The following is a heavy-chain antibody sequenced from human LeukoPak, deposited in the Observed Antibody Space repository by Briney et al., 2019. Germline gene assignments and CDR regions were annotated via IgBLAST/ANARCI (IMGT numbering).Heavy chain of an antibody. Sequence: GASVKVSCKASGYTFTSYGISWVRQAPGQGLEWMGWISAYNGNTNYAQKLQGRVTMTTDTSTSTAYMELRSLRSDDTAVYYCARSLTYYYDSSGYWGADYWGQGTLVTVSS. CDR2: ISAYNGNT. CDR1: GYTFTSYG. V-gene: IGHV1-18*01. D-gene: IGHD3-22*01. CDR3: ARSLTYYYDSSGYWGADY. J-gene: IGHJ4*02.